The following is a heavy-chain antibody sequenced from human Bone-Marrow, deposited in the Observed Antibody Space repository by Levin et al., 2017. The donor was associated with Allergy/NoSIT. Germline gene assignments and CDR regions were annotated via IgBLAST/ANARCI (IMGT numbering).Heavy chain of an antibody. J-gene: IGHJ4*02. CDR1: GFTFNDFA. D-gene: IGHD1-7*01. CDR2: IMWNSARM. Sequence: SLKISCEASGFTFNDFAMHWVRQIPGKGLEWVTGIMWNSARMDYADSVKGRFTISRDNGKKSLYLEMNALRVEDTAVYYCVKDRSSVDNWNYGGPFESWGQGTLVTVSS. CDR3: VKDRSSVDNWNYGGPFES. V-gene: IGHV3-9*01.